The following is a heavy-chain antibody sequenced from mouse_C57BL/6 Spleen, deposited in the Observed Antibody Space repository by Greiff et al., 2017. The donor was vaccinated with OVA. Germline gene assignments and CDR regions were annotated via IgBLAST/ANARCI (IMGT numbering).Heavy chain of an antibody. V-gene: IGHV7-1*01. CDR1: GFTFSDFY. CDR2: SRNKANDYTT. J-gene: IGHJ3*01. D-gene: IGHD2-3*01. CDR3: ARDANDGSAWFAY. Sequence: EVKVVESGGGLVQSGRSLRLSCATSGFTFSDFYMEWVRQAPGKGLEWIAASRNKANDYTTEYSASVKGRFIVSRDTSQSILYLQMNALRAEDTAIYYCARDANDGSAWFAYWGQGTLVTVSA.